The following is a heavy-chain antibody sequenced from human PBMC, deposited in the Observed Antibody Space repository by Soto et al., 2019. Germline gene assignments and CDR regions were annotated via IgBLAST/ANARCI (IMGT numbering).Heavy chain of an antibody. CDR2: INHSGST. V-gene: IGHV4-34*01. CDR3: ARGYYGSGSYYVYYYGMDV. Sequence: PSETLSLTCAVYGWSFSGYYWSWIRQPPGKGLEWIGEINHSGSTNYNPSLKSRVTISVDTSKNQFSLKLSSVTAADTAVYYCARGYYGSGSYYVYYYGMDVWGQGTTVTVSS. D-gene: IGHD3-10*01. CDR1: GWSFSGYY. J-gene: IGHJ6*02.